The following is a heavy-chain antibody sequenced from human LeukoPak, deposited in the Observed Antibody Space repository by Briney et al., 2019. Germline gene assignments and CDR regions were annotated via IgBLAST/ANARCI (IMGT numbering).Heavy chain of an antibody. V-gene: IGHV3-49*04. Sequence: GGSLRLSCTASGFTFGDYAMSWVRQAPGKGLEWVGFIRSKAYGGTTEYAASVKGRFTISRDDSKSIAYLQMNSLKTEDTAVYYCTRDDSGWYFDYWGQGTLVTVSS. D-gene: IGHD5-12*01. CDR3: TRDDSGWYFDY. CDR2: IRSKAYGGTT. J-gene: IGHJ4*02. CDR1: GFTFGDYA.